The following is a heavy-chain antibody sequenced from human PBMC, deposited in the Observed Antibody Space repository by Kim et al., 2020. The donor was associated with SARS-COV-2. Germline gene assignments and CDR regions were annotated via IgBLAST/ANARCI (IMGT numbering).Heavy chain of an antibody. Sequence: YNPSLMSRDTVSVDRSKNQFSVKLTSVTAADTAVYYCARVPRVRTYDYMDVWGKGTTVTVSS. CDR3: ARVPRVRTYDYMDV. V-gene: IGHV4-30-2*01. J-gene: IGHJ6*03. D-gene: IGHD3-10*01.